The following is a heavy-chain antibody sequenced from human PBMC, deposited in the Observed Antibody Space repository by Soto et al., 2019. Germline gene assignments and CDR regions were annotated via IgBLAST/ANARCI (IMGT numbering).Heavy chain of an antibody. CDR2: NYYSGIT. D-gene: IGHD6-6*01. CDR1: GGSISSGGYY. J-gene: IGHJ6*02. CDR3: ARGSSIAGLYYGMDV. V-gene: IGHV4-31*03. Sequence: SETLSQTCTFSGGSISSGGYYWTWIRHHPGKGLEWIGYNYYSGITYYNPSLKSRVTISLDTSKNQFSLKLSSVTAADTAVYYCARGSSIAGLYYGMDVWGQGTTVT.